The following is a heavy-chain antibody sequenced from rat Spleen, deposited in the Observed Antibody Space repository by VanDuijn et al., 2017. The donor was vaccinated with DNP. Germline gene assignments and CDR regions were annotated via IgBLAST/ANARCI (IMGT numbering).Heavy chain of an antibody. CDR2: ISTNGGNS. CDR3: TTERTFGFYYDGSSPNWFAY. D-gene: IGHD1-12*03. J-gene: IGHJ3*01. CDR1: GFNFSKYG. Sequence: EVQLVESGGGLVQPGRSLKLSCAASGFNFSKYGMAWVRQAPTQGLEWVASISTNGGNSVYRDSVKGRFTISRDNAKSILYLQMDSLRSEDTATYYCTTERTFGFYYDGSSPNWFAYWGQGTLVTVSS. V-gene: IGHV5S13*01.